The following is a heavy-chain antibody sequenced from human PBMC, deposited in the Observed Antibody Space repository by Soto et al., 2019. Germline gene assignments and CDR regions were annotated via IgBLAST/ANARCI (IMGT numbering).Heavy chain of an antibody. CDR2: IGAYNGDT. Sequence: QVQLAQSGTEVKKPGASVKVSCKASGYTCISYGISWVRQAPGQGLEWMGWIGAYNGDTRYAQKFQGRVTMTTDTSTSTAYMELRSLRSGDTAVYFCARDTTDGSWGQGTLVTVSS. V-gene: IGHV1-18*01. CDR1: GYTCISYG. J-gene: IGHJ5*02. CDR3: ARDTTDGS. D-gene: IGHD1-1*01.